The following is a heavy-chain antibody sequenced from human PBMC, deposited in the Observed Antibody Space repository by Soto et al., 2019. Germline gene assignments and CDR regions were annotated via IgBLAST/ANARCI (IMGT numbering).Heavy chain of an antibody. Sequence: GGSLRLSCAASGFTFSSYSMNWVRQAPGKGLGWVSYISSSSSTIYYADSVKGRFTISRDNAKNSLYLQMNSLRAEDTAVYYCAREPAGYCTNGVCYHYYYYYMDVWGKGTTVTVSS. CDR3: AREPAGYCTNGVCYHYYYYYMDV. CDR1: GFTFSSYS. V-gene: IGHV3-48*01. CDR2: ISSSSSTI. D-gene: IGHD2-8*01. J-gene: IGHJ6*03.